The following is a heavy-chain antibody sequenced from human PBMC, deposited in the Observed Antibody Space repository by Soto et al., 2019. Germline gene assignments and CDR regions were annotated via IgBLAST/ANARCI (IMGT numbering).Heavy chain of an antibody. CDR2: IYHSGTT. CDR1: GGPISSGGYY. D-gene: IGHD3-22*01. J-gene: IGHJ3*02. V-gene: IGHV4-31*03. Sequence: PSETLSLTCTVSGGPISSGGYYWSWIRQHPGKGLEWIGSIYHSGTTYYNPSLKSRVTISVDTSKNQFSLKLSSVTAADTAVYYCARLEGPDYDDAFDIWGQGTMVTVSS. CDR3: ARLEGPDYDDAFDI.